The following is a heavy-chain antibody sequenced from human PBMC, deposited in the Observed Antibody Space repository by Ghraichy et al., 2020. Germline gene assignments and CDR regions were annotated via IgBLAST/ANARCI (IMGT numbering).Heavy chain of an antibody. V-gene: IGHV4-39*01. CDR2: IYYSGST. CDR3: ARSTALYYCDY. CDR1: GGSISSSSYY. J-gene: IGHJ4*02. Sequence: SETLSLTCTVSGGSISSSSYYWGWIRQPPGKGLEWIGSIYYSGSTYYNPSLKSRVTISVDTSKNQFSLKLSSVTAADTAVYYCARSTALYYCDYWGQGTLVTVSS. D-gene: IGHD4-17*01.